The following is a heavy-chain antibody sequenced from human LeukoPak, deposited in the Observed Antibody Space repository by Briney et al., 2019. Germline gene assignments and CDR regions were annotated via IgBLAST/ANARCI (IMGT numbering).Heavy chain of an antibody. Sequence: SETLSLTCTVSGGSISSYYWSWIRQPPGKGLEWIGYIYYSGSTNYNPSLKSRVTISVDTSKNQFSLKLSSVTAADTAVYYCARGGSSTSCDFWGQGTLVTVSS. V-gene: IGHV4-59*01. CDR2: IYYSGST. CDR1: GGSISSYY. J-gene: IGHJ4*02. CDR3: ARGGSSTSCDF. D-gene: IGHD2-2*01.